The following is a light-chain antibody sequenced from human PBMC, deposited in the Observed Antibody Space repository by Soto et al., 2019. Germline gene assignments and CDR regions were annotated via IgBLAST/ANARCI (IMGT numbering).Light chain of an antibody. CDR1: QTVYTW. CDR3: QQYNSYSWT. J-gene: IGKJ1*01. V-gene: IGKV1-5*03. CDR2: EAS. Sequence: DIQMTQSPSTLSASIGDRVTITCRASQTVYTWLSWYQQKPWTAPKLLIYEASTLHSGVPSRFSGSGSGTEFTLVISRLQPDDFATYYCQQYNSYSWTFGQGTKVDTK.